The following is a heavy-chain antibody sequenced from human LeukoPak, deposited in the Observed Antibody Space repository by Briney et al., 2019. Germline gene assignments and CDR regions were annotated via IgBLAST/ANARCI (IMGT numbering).Heavy chain of an antibody. Sequence: GGSLRLSCAASGFTFSSYAMSWVRQAPGKGLEWVSAISGSGGSTYYADSVKGRFTISGDNSKNTLYLQMNSLRAEDTAVYYCANAKGYYDILTGYYYTHFDYWGQGTLVTVSS. V-gene: IGHV3-23*01. D-gene: IGHD3-9*01. CDR1: GFTFSSYA. CDR2: ISGSGGST. CDR3: ANAKGYYDILTGYYYTHFDY. J-gene: IGHJ4*02.